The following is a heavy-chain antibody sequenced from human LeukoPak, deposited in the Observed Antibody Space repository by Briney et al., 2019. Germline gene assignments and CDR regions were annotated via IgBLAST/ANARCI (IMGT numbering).Heavy chain of an antibody. V-gene: IGHV3-30*04. CDR2: ISYDGSNK. Sequence: GGSLRLSCAASGFTFSSYAMHWVRQAPGKGLEWVAVISYDGSNKYYADSVKGRFTISRDNSRNTLYLQMNSLRAEDTAVYYCAKYAPPTTVVTRFFDYWGQGTLVTVSS. CDR3: AKYAPPTTVVTRFFDY. J-gene: IGHJ4*02. CDR1: GFTFSSYA. D-gene: IGHD4-23*01.